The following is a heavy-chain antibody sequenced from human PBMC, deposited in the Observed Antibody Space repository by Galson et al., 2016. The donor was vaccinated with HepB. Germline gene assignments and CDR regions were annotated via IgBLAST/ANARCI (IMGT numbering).Heavy chain of an antibody. CDR2: FYYTDDT. J-gene: IGHJ6*03. CDR1: GASISGTEYY. D-gene: IGHD6-19*01. Sequence: SETLSLTCTVSGASISGTEYYWGWIRQPPRGGLEWIGSFYYTDDTYYNPSLKSRVAMSVDRSKNQFSLRLDSVTAADTGVYYCATGIVVAGKMYYYYMDVWGKGTTVTVSS. CDR3: ATGIVVAGKMYYYYMDV. V-gene: IGHV4-39*01.